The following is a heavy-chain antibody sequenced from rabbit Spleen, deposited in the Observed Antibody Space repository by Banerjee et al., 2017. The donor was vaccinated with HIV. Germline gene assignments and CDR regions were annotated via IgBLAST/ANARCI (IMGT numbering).Heavy chain of an antibody. CDR1: GFEFSPTFG. V-gene: IGHV1S40*01. Sequence: QSLEESGGDLVKPGASLTLTCTASGFEFSPTFGSCWVRQAPGKGLEWIGCIYSGDDATYYANWAKGRFTISKTSSTTVTLRLNSLTVADTATYFCAAKSILWGQGTLVTVS. J-gene: IGHJ3*01. CDR3: AAKSIL. CDR2: IYSGDDAT.